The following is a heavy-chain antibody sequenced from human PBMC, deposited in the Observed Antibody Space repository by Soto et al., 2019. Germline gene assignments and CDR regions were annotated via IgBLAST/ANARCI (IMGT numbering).Heavy chain of an antibody. D-gene: IGHD2-15*01. J-gene: IGHJ3*02. V-gene: IGHV4-30-2*01. CDR1: VVSISSGGYS. CDR2: IYHSGST. CDR3: ARVGYCSGGRCHADAFHI. Sequence: SETLSLTCAFSVVSISSGGYSCSWIRQPPGKGLEWIGYIYHSGSTYYNPSLKSRVTISVDRSKNQFSLKLSSVTAADTAVYYCARVGYCSGGRCHADAFHIWGQGTMVTVSS.